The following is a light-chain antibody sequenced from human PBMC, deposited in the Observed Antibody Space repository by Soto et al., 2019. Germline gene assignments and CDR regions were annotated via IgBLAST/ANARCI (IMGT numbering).Light chain of an antibody. CDR2: EVY. J-gene: IGLJ2*01. CDR1: SSDVGGYNY. Sequence: QSAPTQPPSASGSPGQSVTFSCTGTSSDVGGYNYVSWYQQYPGKAPKLMIYEVYKPPSGVPDRFSGSKSANPASLTVSWLQTEDEADYYCSSYAGSSTWVFGGGTKLTVL. CDR3: SSYAGSSTWV. V-gene: IGLV2-8*01.